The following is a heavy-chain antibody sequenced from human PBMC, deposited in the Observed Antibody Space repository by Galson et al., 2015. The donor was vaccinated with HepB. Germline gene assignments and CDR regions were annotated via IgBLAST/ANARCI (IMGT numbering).Heavy chain of an antibody. J-gene: IGHJ6*03. V-gene: IGHV1-69*02. Sequence: SVKVSCKASGGTFSSYTISWVRQAPGQGLEWMGRIIPILGIANYAQKFQGRVTITADKSTSTAYMELSSLRSEDTAMYYCARVLRGYCSDGGCQDNFYYYMDVWGKGTTVTVSS. CDR2: IIPILGIA. D-gene: IGHD2-8*01. CDR1: GGTFSSYT. CDR3: ARVLRGYCSDGGCQDNFYYYMDV.